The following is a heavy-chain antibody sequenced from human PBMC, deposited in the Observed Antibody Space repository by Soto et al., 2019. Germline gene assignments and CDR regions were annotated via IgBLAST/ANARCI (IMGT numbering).Heavy chain of an antibody. Sequence: ASVNGSCTASCSTLTSYVISWLRLAPGQGLEWMGWISAYNGNTNYAQKLQGRVTMTTDTSTSTAYMELRSLRSDDTAVYYCARGPAYSSRGRFEPWCQGTLVTVSS. CDR2: ISAYNGNT. V-gene: IGHV1-18*01. CDR1: CSTLTSYV. J-gene: IGHJ5*02. D-gene: IGHD6-13*01. CDR3: ARGPAYSSRGRFEP.